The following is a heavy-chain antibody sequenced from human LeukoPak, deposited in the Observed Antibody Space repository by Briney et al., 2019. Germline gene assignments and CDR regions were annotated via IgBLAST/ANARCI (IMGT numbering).Heavy chain of an antibody. J-gene: IGHJ3*02. Sequence: PGGSLRLSCAASGFTFSSFGMHWVRQAPGKGLEWVSSISSSSSTKYYADSVKGRFTISRDNANNSLYLQVASLRDEDTAIYYCARMRGPTTGALDIWGPGTMVAVSS. CDR3: ARMRGPTTGALDI. CDR1: GFTFSSFG. V-gene: IGHV3-48*02. CDR2: ISSSSSTK. D-gene: IGHD1-26*01.